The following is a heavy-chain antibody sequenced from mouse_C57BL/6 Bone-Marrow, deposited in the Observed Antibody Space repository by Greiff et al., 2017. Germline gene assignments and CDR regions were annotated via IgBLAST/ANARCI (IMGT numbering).Heavy chain of an antibody. CDR2: IYPTSGRT. J-gene: IGHJ2*01. D-gene: IGHD4-1*01. V-gene: IGHV1-55*01. Sequence: QVQLQQPGAELVKPGASVKMSCTASGYTFTSYWITWVKQRPGPGLEWIGDIYPTSGRTNYNETFKSKAILTVDTSSNTAYMQLSSLTSEDSAVFYCARSGPLGRSFDYWGQGTTLTVSS. CDR3: ARSGPLGRSFDY. CDR1: GYTFTSYW.